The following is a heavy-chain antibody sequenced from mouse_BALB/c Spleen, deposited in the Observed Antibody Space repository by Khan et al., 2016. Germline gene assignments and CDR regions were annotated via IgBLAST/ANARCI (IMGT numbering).Heavy chain of an antibody. CDR2: IDPGNGNA. CDR1: GFNIKDTY. CDR3: TRRGPIYYYGSSYGY. V-gene: IGHV14-3*02. J-gene: IGHJ2*01. Sequence: VQLQQSGAELVKPGVSVKLSCTASGFNIKDTYMHWVRQRPEQGLEWIGRIDPGNGNARYDPKFQDKATITADTSSNTAYLQLSSLTSEDTGVYYCTRRGPIYYYGSSYGYWGQGTTLTVSS. D-gene: IGHD1-1*01.